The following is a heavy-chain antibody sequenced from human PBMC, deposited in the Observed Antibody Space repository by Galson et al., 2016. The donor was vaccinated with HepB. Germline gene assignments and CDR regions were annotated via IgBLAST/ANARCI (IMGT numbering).Heavy chain of an antibody. CDR3: VRQHGSGTYGDN. D-gene: IGHD3-10*01. V-gene: IGHV5-51*01. CDR1: GYSFTTYG. CDR2: IYPAASDD. J-gene: IGHJ4*02. Sequence: QSGAEVKRPGESLKISCQASGYSFTTYGIGWVRQKPGKGLEWMGIIYPAASDDRYRPPFQGQVTISADKSINTAYLQWSSLKASDTAMYYCVRQHGSGTYGDNWGQGTLVTVSS.